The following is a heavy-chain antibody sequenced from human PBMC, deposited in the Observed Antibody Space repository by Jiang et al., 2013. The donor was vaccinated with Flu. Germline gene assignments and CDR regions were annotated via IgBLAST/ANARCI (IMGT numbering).Heavy chain of an antibody. Sequence: SQTLSLTCAISGDSVSSNSAAWNWIRQSPSRGLEWLGRTYYRSKWYNDYAVSVKSRITINPDTSKNQFSLQLNSVTPEDTAVYYCARDLYCSGGSCYSDWFDPWGQGTLVTVSS. D-gene: IGHD2-15*01. CDR3: ARDLYCSGGSCYSDWFDP. CDR1: GDSVSSNSAA. V-gene: IGHV6-1*01. J-gene: IGHJ5*02. CDR2: TYYRSKWYN.